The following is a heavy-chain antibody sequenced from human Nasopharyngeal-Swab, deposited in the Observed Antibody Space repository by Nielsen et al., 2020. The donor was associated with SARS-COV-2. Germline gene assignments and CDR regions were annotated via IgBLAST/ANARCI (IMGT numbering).Heavy chain of an antibody. CDR3: AKDLRGPYFF. V-gene: IGHV3-23*01. CDR1: GYSFRTYG. Sequence: GESLKISCVASGYSFRTYGMSWVRQAPGKGLEWVAAIVGSGDNSGSGGSTYYADSVKGRFTISGDNSKNTLSLQMNSLRAEDTAVYYCAKDLRGPYFFWGQGTLVTVSS. J-gene: IGHJ4*02. CDR2: IVGSGDNSGSGGST. D-gene: IGHD2/OR15-2a*01.